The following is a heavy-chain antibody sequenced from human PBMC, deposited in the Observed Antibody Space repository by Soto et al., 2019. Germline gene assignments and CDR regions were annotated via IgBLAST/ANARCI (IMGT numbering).Heavy chain of an antibody. J-gene: IGHJ4*02. CDR3: ARALLFASSNRHFDY. CDR1: GYSCTSYA. Sequence: ASVKGSCQASGYSCTSYAMHWVRRAPGQRLEWMGWINAGNGNTKYSQKFQGRVTITRDTSASTAYMELSSLRSEDTAVYYCARALLFASSNRHFDYWGQRTLITVSS. V-gene: IGHV1-3*01. D-gene: IGHD3-3*02. CDR2: INAGNGNT.